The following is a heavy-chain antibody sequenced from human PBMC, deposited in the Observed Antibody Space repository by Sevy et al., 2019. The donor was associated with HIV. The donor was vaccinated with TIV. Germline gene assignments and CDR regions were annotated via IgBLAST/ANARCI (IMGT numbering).Heavy chain of an antibody. Sequence: ASVKVACKASGGTFSSYAISWVRQAPGQGLEWMGGIIPIFGTANYAQKFQGRVTITADESTSTAYMELSSLRSEDTAVYYCARGGSWYYFDYWGQGTLVTVSS. J-gene: IGHJ4*02. D-gene: IGHD6-13*01. CDR3: ARGGSWYYFDY. CDR1: GGTFSSYA. V-gene: IGHV1-69*13. CDR2: IIPIFGTA.